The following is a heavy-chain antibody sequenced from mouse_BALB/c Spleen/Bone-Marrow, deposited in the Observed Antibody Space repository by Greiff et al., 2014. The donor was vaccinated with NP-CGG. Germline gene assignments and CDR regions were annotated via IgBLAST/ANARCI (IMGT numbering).Heavy chain of an antibody. CDR2: IYPGNVNT. V-gene: IGHV1S56*01. Sequence: QVQLQQSGPELVKPGASVRISCKASGYTFTSYYIHWVKQRPGQGLEWIGWIYPGNVNTKYNEKFKDKATLTADKSSSTAYMQXSXXXXEDSAVYFCARGGYDGAWFTYWGQGTLVTVSA. CDR1: GYTFTSYY. D-gene: IGHD2-14*01. CDR3: ARGGYDGAWFTY. J-gene: IGHJ3*01.